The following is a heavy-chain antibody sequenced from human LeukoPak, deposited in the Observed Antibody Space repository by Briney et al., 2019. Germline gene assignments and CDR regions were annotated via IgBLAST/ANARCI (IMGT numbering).Heavy chain of an antibody. CDR2: INPNSGDT. V-gene: IGHV1-2*02. CDR1: GYTFSGCY. Sequence: ASVKVSCKASGYTFSGCYMHWFRQAPGQGLEWMGWINPNSGDTHYAQKFQGRVTMTRDTSISTAYTELNRLTSDDTAVYYCASGSSLDGSSGWPTHYYWGQGTLVTVSS. D-gene: IGHD6-19*01. J-gene: IGHJ4*02. CDR3: ASGSSLDGSSGWPTHYY.